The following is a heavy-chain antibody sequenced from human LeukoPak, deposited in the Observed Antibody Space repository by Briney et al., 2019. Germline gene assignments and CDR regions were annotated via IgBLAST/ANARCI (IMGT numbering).Heavy chain of an antibody. Sequence: PGRSLRLSCAASGFTFSSYGMHWVRQAPGKGLEWVAVISYDGSNKYYADSVKGRFTISRDNSKNTLYLQMNSLRAEDTAVYYCAGSGSYYKKLTDYWGRGTLVTVSS. V-gene: IGHV3-30*03. CDR1: GFTFSSYG. CDR2: ISYDGSNK. CDR3: AGSGSYYKKLTDY. D-gene: IGHD3-10*01. J-gene: IGHJ4*02.